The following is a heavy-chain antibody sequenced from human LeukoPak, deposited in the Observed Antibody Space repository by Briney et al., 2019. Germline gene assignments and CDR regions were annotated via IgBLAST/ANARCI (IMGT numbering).Heavy chain of an antibody. Sequence: GGSLRLSCAASGFTFSSYGMHWVRQAPGKGLEWVALIQYDGSNKYYADSVKGRFTISRDNSKNTLYLQMNSLRAEDTAVYYCAKGTIRYCSSTGCYIDYWGRGTLVTVSS. D-gene: IGHD2-2*01. J-gene: IGHJ4*02. CDR3: AKGTIRYCSSTGCYIDY. V-gene: IGHV3-30*02. CDR1: GFTFSSYG. CDR2: IQYDGSNK.